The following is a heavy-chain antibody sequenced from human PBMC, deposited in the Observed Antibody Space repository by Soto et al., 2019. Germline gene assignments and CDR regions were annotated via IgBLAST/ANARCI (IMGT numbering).Heavy chain of an antibody. CDR3: ARGPYYDLIWNYYYMDV. V-gene: IGHV4-59*08. CDR1: GGSISGHY. Sequence: QVQLQESGPGLVKPSETLSLSCSVSGGSISGHYWSWVRQTPGKGLEWIGYMYYSGSTNYNPSLKSRVTISVDTSKHHFSLRLASVTAADPAVYYCARGPYYDLIWNYYYMDVWGKGTTVTVSS. D-gene: IGHD3-16*01. CDR2: MYYSGST. J-gene: IGHJ6*03.